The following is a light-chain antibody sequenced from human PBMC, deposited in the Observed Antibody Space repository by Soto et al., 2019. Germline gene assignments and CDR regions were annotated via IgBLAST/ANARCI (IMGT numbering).Light chain of an antibody. CDR2: KAI. CDR3: QQYNDFQYI. CDR1: QSISTW. J-gene: IGKJ2*01. Sequence: DIQMTQSPSTLSASVGDRVTITCRTSQSISTWLAWYQQKPGKAPKLLIYKAIKLQSGVPSRFSGSGSGTEFSLTISSLHPDDFATYYCQQYNDFQYIFGQGTRLEMK. V-gene: IGKV1-5*03.